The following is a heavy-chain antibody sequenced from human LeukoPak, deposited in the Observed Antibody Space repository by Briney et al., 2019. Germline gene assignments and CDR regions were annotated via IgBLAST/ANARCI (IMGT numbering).Heavy chain of an antibody. D-gene: IGHD3-10*01. CDR3: TTSGTPFEY. Sequence: PGGSLRLSCAASGFPFNKAWMSWVRLAPGKGLEWVGRIKNKGDGGTTDYAAPVKGRFTVSRDDSKSTLYMQMNSLKTEDTAVYYCTTSGTPFEYWGQGTLVTVSS. V-gene: IGHV3-15*01. J-gene: IGHJ4*02. CDR1: GFPFNKAW. CDR2: IKNKGDGGTT.